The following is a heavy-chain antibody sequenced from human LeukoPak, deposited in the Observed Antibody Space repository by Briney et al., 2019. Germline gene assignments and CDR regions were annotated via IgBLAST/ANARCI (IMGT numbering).Heavy chain of an antibody. CDR1: GFTFSSYG. CDR2: IWYDGSNK. CDR3: ARGGYNFEYFDY. D-gene: IGHD5-12*01. Sequence: PGGSLRLSCAASGFTFSSYGMHWVRQAPGKGLEWVAVIWYDGSNKYYADSVKGRFTISRDNAKNSLYLQMNSLRDEDTAVYYCARGGYNFEYFDYWGQGTLVTVSS. J-gene: IGHJ4*02. V-gene: IGHV3-33*01.